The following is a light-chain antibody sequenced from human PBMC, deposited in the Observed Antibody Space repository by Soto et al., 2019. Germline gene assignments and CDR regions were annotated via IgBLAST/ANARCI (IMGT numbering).Light chain of an antibody. J-gene: IGKJ5*01. CDR2: DAS. CDR1: QSVSSY. V-gene: IGKV3-11*01. CDR3: QQRSNWPIT. Sequence: EIVLTQSPSTLSLSPGERATLSCRDSQSVSSYLAWYQQKPGQAPRLLIYDASNRATGIPARFSGSGSGTDFTLTISSLAPEDFEVYYCQQRSNWPITFGQGTRLEIK.